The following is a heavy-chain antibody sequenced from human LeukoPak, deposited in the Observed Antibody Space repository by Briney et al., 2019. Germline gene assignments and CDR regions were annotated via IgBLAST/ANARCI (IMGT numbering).Heavy chain of an antibody. CDR1: GGTFSSYA. D-gene: IGHD5-18*01. CDR2: IFPIFGTA. J-gene: IGHJ5*02. V-gene: IGHV1-69*05. Sequence: SVKVSCKASGGTFSSYAISWVRQAPGQGLEWMGRIFPIFGTANYAQKFQGRVTITTDESTSTAYMELSSLRSEDTAVYYCARDRYSYAKGEVVWFDPWGQGTLVTVSS. CDR3: ARDRYSYAKGEVVWFDP.